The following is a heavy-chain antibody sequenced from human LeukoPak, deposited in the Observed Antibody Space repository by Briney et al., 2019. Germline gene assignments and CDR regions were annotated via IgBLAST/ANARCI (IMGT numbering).Heavy chain of an antibody. Sequence: ASVKVSCKASGYTFTNYAIGWVRQAPGQGLEWMGWISPYNGNTNYAQRFQGRVTMTTDTSTSTAYMELSSLRSDDTAVYYYARDRHYYGSGSRNWFDPWGQGTLVTVSS. CDR1: GYTFTNYA. CDR2: ISPYNGNT. V-gene: IGHV1-18*01. J-gene: IGHJ5*02. CDR3: ARDRHYYGSGSRNWFDP. D-gene: IGHD3-10*01.